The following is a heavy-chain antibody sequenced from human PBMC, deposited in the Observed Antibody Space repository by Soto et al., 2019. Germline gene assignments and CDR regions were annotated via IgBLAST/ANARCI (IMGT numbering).Heavy chain of an antibody. CDR2: ISGKNGNT. D-gene: IGHD2-15*01. Sequence: QVQLVQSGVEVKKPGASVKVSCKASGYTFISHGISWVRQAPGQGLEWMGWISGKNGNTNYAQKLQGRVTLTTDTSKSTAYMELRSLRSVDTAVYYCARVSSSIVVVPDYGMDGWGQGTTVTVSS. J-gene: IGHJ6*02. CDR1: GYTFISHG. V-gene: IGHV1-18*04. CDR3: ARVSSSIVVVPDYGMDG.